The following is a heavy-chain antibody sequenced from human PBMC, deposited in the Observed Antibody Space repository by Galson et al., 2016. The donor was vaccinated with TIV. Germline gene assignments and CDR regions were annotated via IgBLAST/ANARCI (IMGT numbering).Heavy chain of an antibody. CDR1: GFTFSITY. Sequence: SLRLSCAASGFTFSITYMSWVRQAPGKGLQWVSLIYSDGTTYYADSVKGRFTISRDNSKNTLYLQLNNLRADDTAVYYRARVVGTVITQKSFDFWGQGTPVIVSS. V-gene: IGHV3-53*01. J-gene: IGHJ4*02. CDR3: ARVVGTVITQKSFDF. D-gene: IGHD4-23*01. CDR2: IYSDGTT.